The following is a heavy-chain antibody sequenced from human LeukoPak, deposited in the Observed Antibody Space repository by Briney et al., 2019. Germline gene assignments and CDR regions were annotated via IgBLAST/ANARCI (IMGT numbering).Heavy chain of an antibody. Sequence: ASVKVSCKASGYTFTSYGISWVRQAPGQGLEWMGWISAYNGNTNYAQKLQGRVTMTTDTSTSTAYMELRSLRSDDTAVYYCARDYSQYYDFWSGYSDNFDYWGQGTLVTVSS. J-gene: IGHJ4*02. CDR3: ARDYSQYYDFWSGYSDNFDY. D-gene: IGHD3-3*01. CDR1: GYTFTSYG. CDR2: ISAYNGNT. V-gene: IGHV1-18*01.